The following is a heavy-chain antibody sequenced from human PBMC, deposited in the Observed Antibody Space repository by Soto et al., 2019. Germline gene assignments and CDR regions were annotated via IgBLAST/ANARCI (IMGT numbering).Heavy chain of an antibody. Sequence: PGGSLRLSCAAPDFDFSSYGIHWVRHAPGKGLEWVAASSYDGRETFYADSAKGRFTVSKEMSKNTAFLQMNALRHEDTAVYFCARDSGWPILNFDNWGQGTPVTVSS. CDR1: DFDFSSYG. D-gene: IGHD3-10*01. J-gene: IGHJ4*02. CDR2: SSYDGRET. CDR3: ARDSGWPILNFDN. V-gene: IGHV3-30*03.